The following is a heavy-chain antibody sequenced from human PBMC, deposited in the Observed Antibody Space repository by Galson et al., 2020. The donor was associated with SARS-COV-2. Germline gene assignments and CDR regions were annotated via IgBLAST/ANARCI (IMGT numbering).Heavy chain of an antibody. CDR1: GFTFSSYS. V-gene: IGHV3-48*02. D-gene: IGHD1-26*01. J-gene: IGHJ6*02. Sequence: GGSLRLSCVASGFTFSSYSMNWVRQAPGKGLEWVSYSSSSSSTIYYADSVKGRFTISRDNAKNSLYLQMNSLRDEDTAVYYCARVVGATSYYYYGMDVWGQGTTVTVSS. CDR3: ARVVGATSYYYYGMDV. CDR2: SSSSSSTI.